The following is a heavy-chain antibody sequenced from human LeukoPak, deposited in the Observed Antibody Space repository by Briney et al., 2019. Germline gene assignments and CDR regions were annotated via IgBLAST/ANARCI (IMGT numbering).Heavy chain of an antibody. CDR3: ARAPRIFGVVIGYYFDY. J-gene: IGHJ4*02. Sequence: ASVKVSCKASGYTFTSYYMHWVRQAPGQGLERMGIINPSGGSTSYAQKFQGRVTMTRDMSTSTVYMELSSLRSEDTAVYYCARAPRIFGVVIGYYFDYWGQGTLVTVSS. CDR2: INPSGGST. V-gene: IGHV1-46*01. CDR1: GYTFTSYY. D-gene: IGHD3-3*01.